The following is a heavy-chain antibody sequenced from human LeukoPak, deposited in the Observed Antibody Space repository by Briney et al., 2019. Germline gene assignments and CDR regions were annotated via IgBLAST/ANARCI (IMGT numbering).Heavy chain of an antibody. CDR1: GDSIGRINYF. J-gene: IGHJ4*01. CDR3: ARDRDVDDFDS. V-gene: IGHV4-39*07. Sequence: SETLSLTCTISGDSIGRINYFCGWIRQAPGKGLEWIVSMSYSGHTYYNPSLKSRVTTSIDTSKNQLSLNLKSVTAADTAVYYCARDRDVDDFDSWGHGTLVTVSS. CDR2: MSYSGHT. D-gene: IGHD2-15*01.